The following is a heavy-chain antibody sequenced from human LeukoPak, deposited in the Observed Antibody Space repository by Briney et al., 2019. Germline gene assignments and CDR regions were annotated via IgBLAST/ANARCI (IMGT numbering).Heavy chain of an antibody. CDR3: AKQEAFSSSWTDY. J-gene: IGHJ4*02. D-gene: IGHD6-13*01. CDR2: ISGSGGTT. CDR1: GLTFSSHA. V-gene: IGHV3-23*01. Sequence: GGSLRLSCAASGLTFSSHAMSWVRQAPGKGLEWVSGISGSGGTTYYADSVKGRFTISRDNSKNTLYLQMNSLRAEDTAVFYCAKQEAFSSSWTDYWGQGTLVTVSS.